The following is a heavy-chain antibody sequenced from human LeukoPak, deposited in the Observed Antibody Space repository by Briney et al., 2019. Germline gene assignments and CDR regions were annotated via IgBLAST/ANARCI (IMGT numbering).Heavy chain of an antibody. V-gene: IGHV5-51*01. CDR1: GYSFTSYW. CDR3: ARGESITIFGVVSGGYFDY. D-gene: IGHD3-3*01. J-gene: IGHJ4*02. Sequence: GESLKISCKGSGYSFTSYWIGCVRPMPGKGLEWMGIIYPGDSDTRYSPSFQGQVTISADKSISTAYLQWSSLKASDTAMYYCARGESITIFGVVSGGYFDYWGQGTLVTVSS. CDR2: IYPGDSDT.